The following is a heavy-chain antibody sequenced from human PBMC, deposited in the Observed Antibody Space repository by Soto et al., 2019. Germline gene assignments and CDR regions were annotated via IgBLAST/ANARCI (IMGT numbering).Heavy chain of an antibody. J-gene: IGHJ4*02. CDR2: ISTSYGNT. Sequence: QVQLVQSGAEVKKPGASVKVSCKASGYTFTDYGINWVREAPGQGLEWMGWISTSYGNTNYAQRLQGRVTMTTDTSTRTAHMGRRSLRSDDTAVYYCARGDPGAYADYWDQGTLVTVSS. V-gene: IGHV1-18*01. D-gene: IGHD5-12*01. CDR1: GYTFTDYG. CDR3: ARGDPGAYADY.